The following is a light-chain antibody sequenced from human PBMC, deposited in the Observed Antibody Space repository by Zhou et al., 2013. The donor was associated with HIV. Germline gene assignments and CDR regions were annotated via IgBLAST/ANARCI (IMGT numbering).Light chain of an antibody. CDR3: QQRSNWPPPIT. V-gene: IGKV3-11*01. J-gene: IGKJ5*01. Sequence: EIVLTQSPATLSLSPGERATLSCRASQSVSSYLAWYQQKPGQGPRLLIYDASNRATGIPARFSGSGSGTDFTLTISSLEPEDFAVYYCQQRSNWPPPITFGQGIRLEIK. CDR1: QSVSSY. CDR2: DAS.